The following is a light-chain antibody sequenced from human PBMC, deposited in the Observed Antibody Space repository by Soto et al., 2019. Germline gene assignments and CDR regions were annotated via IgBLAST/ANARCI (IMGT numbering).Light chain of an antibody. CDR1: SSDVGGYNY. Sequence: QSALTQPASVSGSPGQSITISCSGTSSDVGGYNYVSWYQQNPGKATKLMIDDVNHRPSVVSYLFSGSKSGNTASLTIAGLQAEDEAYYYCSSYTSSSTLVFGTGTKLTVI. CDR2: DVN. V-gene: IGLV2-14*01. CDR3: SSYTSSSTLV. J-gene: IGLJ1*01.